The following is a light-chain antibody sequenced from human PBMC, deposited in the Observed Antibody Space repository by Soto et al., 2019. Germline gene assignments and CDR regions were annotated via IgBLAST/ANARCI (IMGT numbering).Light chain of an antibody. J-gene: IGKJ3*01. Sequence: DIQMTQSPSSLSASVGDRVTITCQASQDITNYLNWYQQKPGKAPKLLIYDASNLETGVPSRFSGSGSGTDFTFTISSLQPEDIATYYCQQYDHLPPFGPGTKVDIK. V-gene: IGKV1-33*01. CDR3: QQYDHLPP. CDR2: DAS. CDR1: QDITNY.